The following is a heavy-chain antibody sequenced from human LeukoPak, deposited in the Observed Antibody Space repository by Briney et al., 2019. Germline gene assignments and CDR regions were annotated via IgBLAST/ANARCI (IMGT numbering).Heavy chain of an antibody. D-gene: IGHD3-3*01. CDR1: GFTFSSYA. J-gene: IGHJ4*02. CDR3: ARGRTLRFLEWSWGY. CDR2: ISSSSSYI. V-gene: IGHV3-21*01. Sequence: PGGSLRLSCAASGFTFSSYAMSWVRQAPGKGLEWVSSISSSSSYIYYADSVKGRFTISRDNAKNSLYLQMNSLRAEDTAVYYCARGRTLRFLEWSWGYWGQGTLVTVSS.